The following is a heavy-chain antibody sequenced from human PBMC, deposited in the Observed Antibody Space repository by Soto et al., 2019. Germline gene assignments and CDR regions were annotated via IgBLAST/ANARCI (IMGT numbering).Heavy chain of an antibody. CDR3: TRVRAVRFLESRDFDI. Sequence: PGGSLRLSCTASGFTFGDYAMSWFRQAPGKGLEWVGFIRSKAYGGTTEYAASVKGRFTISRDDSKSIAYLQMNSLKTEDTAVYYCTRVRAVRFLESRDFDIWGQGTMVTVSS. V-gene: IGHV3-49*03. CDR2: IRSKAYGGTT. D-gene: IGHD3-3*01. J-gene: IGHJ3*02. CDR1: GFTFGDYA.